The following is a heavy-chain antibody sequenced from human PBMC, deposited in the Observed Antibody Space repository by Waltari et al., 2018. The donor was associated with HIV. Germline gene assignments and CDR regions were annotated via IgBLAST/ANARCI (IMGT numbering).Heavy chain of an antibody. V-gene: IGHV1-8*01. CDR1: GYNFITHD. J-gene: IGHJ5*02. CDR3: AISHRGAIFGDH. CDR2: MSPHSGKV. Sequence: QVQLVQSEAEVKQPGASVKVSCKAAGYNFITHDINWVRRAAGRGLEWMGWMSPHSGKVGYAQKFQGRVTLTGDASIDTAYLELTGLTSHDTAVYYCAISHRGAIFGDHWGQGTPVTVSS. D-gene: IGHD3-3*01.